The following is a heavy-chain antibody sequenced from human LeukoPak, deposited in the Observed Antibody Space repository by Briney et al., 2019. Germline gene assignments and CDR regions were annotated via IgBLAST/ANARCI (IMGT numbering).Heavy chain of an antibody. Sequence: GGSLRLSCAASGFTFSTYAMHWVRQAPGKGLEWVAVISYDGSNKYYGDTVMGRFTISRDNSKNTLYLQMNSLRGEDTAVYYCAKAERGYSGDYAMDVWGQGTTVTVSS. J-gene: IGHJ6*02. V-gene: IGHV3-30*18. CDR3: AKAERGYSGDYAMDV. D-gene: IGHD5-12*01. CDR1: GFTFSTYA. CDR2: ISYDGSNK.